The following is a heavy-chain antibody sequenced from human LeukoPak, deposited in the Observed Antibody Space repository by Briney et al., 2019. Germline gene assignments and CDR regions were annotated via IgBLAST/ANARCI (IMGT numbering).Heavy chain of an antibody. CDR1: GDSISNYY. V-gene: IGHV4-4*09. CDR3: ARRVISEFSIDKGNWLDP. J-gene: IGHJ5*02. CDR2: ILSSGST. Sequence: SETLSLTCSVSGDSISNYYWNWIRQSPGKGLEWIGYILSSGSTHHNPSLASRISLSMDPSKNQFSLKLSSVTAADTAVYYCARRVISEFSIDKGNWLDPWGQGTLVTVSS. D-gene: IGHD3-3*02.